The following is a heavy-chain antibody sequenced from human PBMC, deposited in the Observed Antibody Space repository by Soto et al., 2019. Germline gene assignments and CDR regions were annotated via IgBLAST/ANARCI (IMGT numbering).Heavy chain of an antibody. CDR2: ISYDGSNK. CDR3: AKGGGGYYFDY. CDR1: GFTFSSYG. D-gene: IGHD1-26*01. V-gene: IGHV3-30*18. J-gene: IGHJ4*02. Sequence: QVQLVESGGGVVQPGRSLRLSCAASGFTFSSYGMHWVRQAPGKGLEWVAVISYDGSNKYYADSVKGRFTISRDNSKNTLHLQMNSLRAEDTAVYYSAKGGGGYYFDYWGQGTLVTVSS.